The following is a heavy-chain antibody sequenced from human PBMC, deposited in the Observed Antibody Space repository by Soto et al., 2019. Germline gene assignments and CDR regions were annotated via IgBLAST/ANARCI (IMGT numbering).Heavy chain of an antibody. V-gene: IGHV3-23*01. D-gene: IGHD3-10*01. CDR3: AKVMEAYYYYYGMDV. CDR2: ISGSGGST. Sequence: ESVGGLVQPGGSLRLSCAASGFTFSSYAMSWVRQAPGKGLEWVSAISGSGGSTYYADSVKGRFTISRDNSKNTLYLQMNSLRAEDTAVYYCAKVMEAYYYYYGMDVWGQGTTVTVSS. CDR1: GFTFSSYA. J-gene: IGHJ6*02.